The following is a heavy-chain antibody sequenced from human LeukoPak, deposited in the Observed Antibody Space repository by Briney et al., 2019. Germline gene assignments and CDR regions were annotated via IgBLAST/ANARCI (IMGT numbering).Heavy chain of an antibody. CDR2: VHPDTGYA. CDR3: ARGPRNDP. CDR1: GYPFTTYE. D-gene: IGHD1-14*01. Sequence: ASVKVSCKTSGYPFTTYEINWVRQAAGQGLEWMGWVHPDTGYADYAQKFQGRVTMTSDSSISTAYMELSSLRSDDTAVYFCARGPRNDPWGQGTLVTVSS. J-gene: IGHJ5*02. V-gene: IGHV1-8*01.